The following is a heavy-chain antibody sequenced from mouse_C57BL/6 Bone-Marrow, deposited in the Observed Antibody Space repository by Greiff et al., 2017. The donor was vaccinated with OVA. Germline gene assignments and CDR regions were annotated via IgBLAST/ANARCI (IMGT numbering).Heavy chain of an antibody. Sequence: EVQLQQSGAELLKPGASVKLSCTASGFNIKDYYMHWVKQRTEQGLEWIGRIDPEDGETKYAPKFQGKATITADTSSNTAYLQLSSLTSEDTAVYYCAFYYYGSFPHWYFDVWGTGTTVTVSS. J-gene: IGHJ1*03. CDR3: AFYYYGSFPHWYFDV. V-gene: IGHV14-2*01. CDR1: GFNIKDYY. D-gene: IGHD1-1*01. CDR2: IDPEDGET.